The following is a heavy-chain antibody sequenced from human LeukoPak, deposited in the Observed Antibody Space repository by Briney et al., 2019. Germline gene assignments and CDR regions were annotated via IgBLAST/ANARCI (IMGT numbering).Heavy chain of an antibody. CDR3: ARDSYGDYYFDY. Sequence: PGGSLRLSCAASRFTFTTYSMHWVRQAPGRVLEWVAVISYDGTNKYYGESVKGRFTISRDNSKNTLYLQMNSLREDDTAVYYCARDSYGDYYFDYWGQGTLVTVSS. J-gene: IGHJ4*02. CDR1: RFTFTTYS. D-gene: IGHD4-17*01. V-gene: IGHV3-30*03. CDR2: ISYDGTNK.